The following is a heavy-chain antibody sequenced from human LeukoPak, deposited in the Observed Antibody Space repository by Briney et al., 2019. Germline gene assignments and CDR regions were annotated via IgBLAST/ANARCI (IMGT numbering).Heavy chain of an antibody. Sequence: GGSLRLSCAASGFTFSDYTMNWVRQTPGLAPEWVSSIHTSSDYVYYADSVKGRFISSRDNAKNSLYLQMNSLRVEDTGVYYCTRKSAPFDLWGQGIPVTVSS. V-gene: IGHV3-21*01. CDR1: GFTFSDYT. J-gene: IGHJ4*02. CDR3: TRKSAPFDL. D-gene: IGHD3-3*01. CDR2: IHTSSDYV.